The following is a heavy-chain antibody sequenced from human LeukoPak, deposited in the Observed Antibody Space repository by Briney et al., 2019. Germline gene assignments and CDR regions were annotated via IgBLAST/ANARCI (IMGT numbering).Heavy chain of an antibody. CDR2: IIPIFGTA. D-gene: IGHD6-6*01. CDR1: GGTFSSYA. CDR3: ARGPPQLVPADFDY. J-gene: IGHJ4*02. Sequence: SVKVSCKASGGTFSSYAISWVRQAPGQGLEWMGGIIPIFGTANYAQKFQGRVTMTRDTSTSTVYMELSSLRSEDTAVYYCARGPPQLVPADFDYWGQGTLVTVSS. V-gene: IGHV1-69*05.